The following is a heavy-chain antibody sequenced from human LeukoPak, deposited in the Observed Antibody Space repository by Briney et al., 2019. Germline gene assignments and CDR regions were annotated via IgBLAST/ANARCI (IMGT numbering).Heavy chain of an antibody. CDR2: IVGSST. CDR3: TRDEPGSSWFN. CDR1: GFTVRDYH. J-gene: IGHJ4*02. D-gene: IGHD6-19*01. Sequence: GGSLRHSCAASGFTVRDYHMSWIRQAPGKGLELVSAIVGSSTHHADSVKGRVTISRDNFKTTLNVQMNSLRAEDSAIYYCTRDEPGSSWFNWGQGTLVTVSS. V-gene: IGHV3-23*01.